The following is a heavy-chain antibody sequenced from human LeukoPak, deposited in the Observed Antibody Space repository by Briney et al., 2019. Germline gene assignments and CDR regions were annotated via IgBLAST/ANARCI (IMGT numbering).Heavy chain of an antibody. V-gene: IGHV5-51*01. CDR2: IYPGDSDT. J-gene: IGHJ5*02. D-gene: IGHD2-2*01. Sequence: PGESLKISCQGSGYIFTSYWIGWVRQLPGKGLEWMGIIYPGDSDTRYSPSFQGQVTISADKSISTAYLQWSSLKASDTAMYYCARWCSSTSCYEDPRIPGGFDPWGQGTLVTVSS. CDR3: ARWCSSTSCYEDPRIPGGFDP. CDR1: GYIFTSYW.